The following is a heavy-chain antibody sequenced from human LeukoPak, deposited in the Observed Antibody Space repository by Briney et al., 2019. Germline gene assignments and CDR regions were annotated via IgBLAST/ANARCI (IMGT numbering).Heavy chain of an antibody. CDR3: ATGRDGYNRDAFDI. V-gene: IGHV4-61*02. Sequence: SQTLSLTCTVSGGSISSGSYYWSWIRQPAGKGLEWIGRIYTSGSTNYNPSLKSRVTISVDTSKNQFSLKLSSVTAADTAVYYCATGRDGYNRDAFDIWGHGTMVTVSS. CDR2: IYTSGST. D-gene: IGHD5-24*01. J-gene: IGHJ3*02. CDR1: GGSISSGSYY.